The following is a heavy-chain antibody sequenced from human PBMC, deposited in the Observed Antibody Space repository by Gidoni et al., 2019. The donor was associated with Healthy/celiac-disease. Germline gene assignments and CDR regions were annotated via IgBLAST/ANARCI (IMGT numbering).Heavy chain of an antibody. V-gene: IGHV3-48*02. Sequence: EVQLVESGGGLVQPGGSFRLPFAAPGSTFGSYIMNWVRQAPGKGLAWVSYISSSGSTIYYADSVEGRFTISRDNAKNSLYLQMNSLRDEDTAVYYCVGCELKVDAFDIWGQGTMVTVSS. CDR2: ISSSGSTI. D-gene: IGHD1-26*01. J-gene: IGHJ3*02. CDR1: GSTFGSYI. CDR3: VGCELKVDAFDI.